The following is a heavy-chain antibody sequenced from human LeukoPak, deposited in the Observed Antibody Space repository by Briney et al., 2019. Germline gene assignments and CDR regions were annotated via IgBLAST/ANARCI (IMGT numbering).Heavy chain of an antibody. Sequence: GGSLRLSCAASGCTVSSNYMSWVRQAPGKGLEWVSIIYSGGSTYYADSVKGRFNISRDHYKNTLYLQMNCLKLQDMGLYYCATAKSSPHAFDIWGQGTMVTVSS. CDR2: IYSGGST. CDR3: ATAKSSPHAFDI. CDR1: GCTVSSNY. V-gene: IGHV3-53*01. J-gene: IGHJ3*02.